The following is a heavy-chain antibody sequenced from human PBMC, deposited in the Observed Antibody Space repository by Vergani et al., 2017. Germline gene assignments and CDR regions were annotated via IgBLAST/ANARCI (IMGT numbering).Heavy chain of an antibody. Sequence: EVMLVQSGAEVKKPGESLKISCKYSESSFISNEIAWVRQMSGEGLQWMGNINPIDSKIAYSPSFQGQAIMSLDTSITTAYLQWRSLKASDTATYYCAKTHDFSSLYSSYNGFDPWGQGTQVTVSS. J-gene: IGHJ5*02. CDR1: ESSFISNE. D-gene: IGHD3-3*01. V-gene: IGHV5-51*03. CDR2: INPIDSKI. CDR3: AKTHDFSSLYSSYNGFDP.